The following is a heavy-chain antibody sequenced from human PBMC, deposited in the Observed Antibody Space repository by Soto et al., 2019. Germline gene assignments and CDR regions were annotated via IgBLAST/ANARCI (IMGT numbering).Heavy chain of an antibody. Sequence: QVQLQESGPGLVKPSQTLSLTCTVSGGSISSGGYYWSWIRQHPGKGLEWIGYIYYSGSTYYNPSLKSRVTISVDTSKNQSSLKLSSVTAADTAVYYCARGTDYYGSGRYSFWFDPWGQGTLVTVSS. CDR2: IYYSGST. D-gene: IGHD3-10*01. J-gene: IGHJ5*02. CDR1: GGSISSGGYY. CDR3: ARGTDYYGSGRYSFWFDP. V-gene: IGHV4-31*03.